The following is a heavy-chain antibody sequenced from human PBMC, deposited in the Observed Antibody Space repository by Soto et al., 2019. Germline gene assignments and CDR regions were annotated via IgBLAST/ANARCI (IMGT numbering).Heavy chain of an antibody. CDR2: IYYDGST. CDR1: GGSINSNNYY. V-gene: IGHV4-39*02. Sequence: PSETLSLPCTVSGGSINSNNYYWAWIRHPPGKGLAWIASIYYDGSTYYDTSLKRRVTISRDTSKNQFSLRLTSMPAADTAVYYCAKVVVAATRHSDFDSWGQGTLVTVS. D-gene: IGHD2-15*01. J-gene: IGHJ4*02. CDR3: AKVVVAATRHSDFDS.